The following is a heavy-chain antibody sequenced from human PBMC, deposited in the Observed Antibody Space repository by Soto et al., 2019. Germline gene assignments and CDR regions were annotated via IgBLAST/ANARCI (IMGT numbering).Heavy chain of an antibody. CDR1: AFSLSTGGVG. J-gene: IGHJ6*02. V-gene: IGHV2-5*02. CDR2: VYWDDDK. CDR3: VQSRCGGDCLTFYSSHAYYGLDV. Sequence: ASGPTLVNPTQTLTLTCTFSAFSLSTGGVGVGWIRQPPGKALEWLALVYWDDDKRYNPSLRSRLTITKDTSKKQVVLTMTNMDPVDTATYYCVQSRCGGDCLTFYSSHAYYGLDVWGQGTTVTVSS. D-gene: IGHD2-21*02.